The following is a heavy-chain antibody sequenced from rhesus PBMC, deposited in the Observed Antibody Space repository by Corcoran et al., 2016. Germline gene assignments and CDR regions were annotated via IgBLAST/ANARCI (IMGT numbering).Heavy chain of an antibody. Sequence: QVQLQESGPGVVKPSETLSLTCAVSGGSISGYYLWSWIRQPPGKGLEWIGYIYGGSGRSSYNPSLKSRVIISIDTSKNQFALKLSSVTAADTAVYYCARDIAAAGIDYWGQGVLVTVSS. CDR1: GGSISGYYL. CDR3: ARDIAAAGIDY. V-gene: IGHV4S7*01. D-gene: IGHD6-25*01. CDR2: IYGGSGRS. J-gene: IGHJ4*01.